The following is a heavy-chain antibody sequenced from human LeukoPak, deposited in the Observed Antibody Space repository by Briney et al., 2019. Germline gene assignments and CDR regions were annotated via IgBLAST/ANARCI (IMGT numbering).Heavy chain of an antibody. CDR2: IRSKAYGGTT. CDR1: GFTFGDYA. V-gene: IGHV3-49*04. D-gene: IGHD3-22*01. Sequence: GGSLGLSCTASGFTFGDYAMSWVRQAPGKGLEWVGFIRSKAYGGTTEYAASVKGRSTISRDDSKSIAYLQMNSLRAEDTAVYYCAKDRSYYYDNYGPTGFDYWGQGTLVTVSS. J-gene: IGHJ4*02. CDR3: AKDRSYYYDNYGPTGFDY.